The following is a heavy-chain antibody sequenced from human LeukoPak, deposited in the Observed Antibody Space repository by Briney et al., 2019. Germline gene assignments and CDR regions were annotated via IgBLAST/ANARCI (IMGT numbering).Heavy chain of an antibody. V-gene: IGHV5-51*01. D-gene: IGHD6-19*01. Sequence: GESLKISCKASGYKSTNYWIAWVRQMPGKGLEWMGIVYLDDSDTKYSPSFEGQVTISADKSISSTFLQWSSLKAADTVMYYCALQIAVAGYDAYDIWGQGTMVSVSS. J-gene: IGHJ3*02. CDR3: ALQIAVAGYDAYDI. CDR1: GYKSTNYW. CDR2: VYLDDSDT.